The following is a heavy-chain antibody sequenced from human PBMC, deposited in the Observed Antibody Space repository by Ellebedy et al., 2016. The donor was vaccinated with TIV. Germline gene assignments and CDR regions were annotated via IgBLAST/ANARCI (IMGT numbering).Heavy chain of an antibody. CDR3: ARRTNYYGMDV. J-gene: IGHJ6*02. CDR1: GFTVSSNY. V-gene: IGHV3-53*01. Sequence: GESLKISCAASGFTVSSNYMSWVRQAPGKGLEWVSVIYSGGSTYYADSVKGRFTISRDNSKNTLYLQMNSLRAEDTAVYYCARRTNYYGMDVWGQGTTVTVSS. D-gene: IGHD2-8*01. CDR2: IYSGGST.